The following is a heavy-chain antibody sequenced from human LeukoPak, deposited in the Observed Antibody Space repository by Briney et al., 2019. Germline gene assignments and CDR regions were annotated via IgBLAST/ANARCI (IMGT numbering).Heavy chain of an antibody. CDR1: GYTFTGYY. V-gene: IGHV1-2*02. J-gene: IGHJ6*03. CDR2: INPNSGGT. Sequence: ASVKVSCKASGYTFTGYYMHWVRRAPGQGLEWMGWINPNSGGTNYAQKFQGRVTMTRDTSISTAYMELSRLRSDDTAVYYCARVSVPAAIRSYYYYMDVWGKGTTVTVSS. D-gene: IGHD2-2*02. CDR3: ARVSVPAAIRSYYYYMDV.